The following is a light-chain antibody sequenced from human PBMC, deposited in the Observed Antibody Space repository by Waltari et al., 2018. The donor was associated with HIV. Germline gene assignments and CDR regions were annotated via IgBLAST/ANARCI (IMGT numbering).Light chain of an antibody. V-gene: IGLV2-14*01. CDR2: EVT. J-gene: IGLJ2*01. CDR1: SSDIGYYDY. CDR3: SSYTRRGTVV. Sequence: QSALTQPASVSGSPGQSIVLPCTGSSSDIGYYDYVSWYQHYPGQAPKALIYEVTSPPSGTSSRFSGSKSATTAFLAISKLQTDDEADYFCSSYTRRGTVVFGGGTRLTVL.